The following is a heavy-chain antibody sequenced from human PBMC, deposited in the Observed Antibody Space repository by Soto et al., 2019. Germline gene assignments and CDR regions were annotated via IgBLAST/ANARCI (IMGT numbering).Heavy chain of an antibody. CDR3: ARELTMIVVVISGMDV. V-gene: IGHV3-30-3*01. Sequence: PGGSLILSWAASGFTFRSYAMHWVRPAPGKGLEWVAVISYDGSNKYYADSVKGRFTISRDNSKNTLYLQMNSLRAEDTAVYYCARELTMIVVVISGMDVWGQGTTVTVSS. D-gene: IGHD3-22*01. CDR2: ISYDGSNK. J-gene: IGHJ6*02. CDR1: GFTFRSYA.